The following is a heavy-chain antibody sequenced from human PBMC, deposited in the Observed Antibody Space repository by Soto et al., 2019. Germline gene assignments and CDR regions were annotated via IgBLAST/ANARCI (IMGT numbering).Heavy chain of an antibody. Sequence: PSETLSLTCTVSGASISSYYWSWIRQPPGKGLEWIGYIYYSGSTNYNPSLKSRVTLSVDTSKNQFSLNLSSVTAADTAVYYCARLRLHYYYMDVWGKGTTVTVSS. CDR1: GASISSYY. CDR3: ARLRLHYYYMDV. CDR2: IYYSGST. V-gene: IGHV4-59*08. J-gene: IGHJ6*03. D-gene: IGHD5-12*01.